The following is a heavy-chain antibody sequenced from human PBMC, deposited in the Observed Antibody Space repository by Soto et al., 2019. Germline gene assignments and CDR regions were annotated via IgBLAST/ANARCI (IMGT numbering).Heavy chain of an antibody. CDR1: GYTFTSYY. CDR2: ISAYNGNT. V-gene: IGHV1-18*01. Sequence: QVQLVQSGAEVKKPGASVTVSCKASGYTFTSYYISWVRQAPGQGLEWMGWISAYNGNTNYAQKLQGRVTMTTDTPTSTAYMELRSLSSDDTAVYYWARDLPPVDPGGQGTLITVSS. J-gene: IGHJ5*02. CDR3: ARDLPPVDP.